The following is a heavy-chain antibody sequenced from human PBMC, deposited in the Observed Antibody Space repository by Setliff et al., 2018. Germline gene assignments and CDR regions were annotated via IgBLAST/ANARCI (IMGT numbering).Heavy chain of an antibody. V-gene: IGHV3-7*01. J-gene: IGHJ6*02. CDR2: IKQDGSEK. CDR3: ARDHVYGSQYYYYYYGMDV. Sequence: GGSLRLSCAASGFTFSSYWMSWVRQAPGKGLEWVANIKQDGSEKYYVDSVKGRFTIFRDNAKNSLYLQMNSLRAEDTAVYYCARDHVYGSQYYYYYYGMDVWGQGTTVTVSS. CDR1: GFTFSSYW. D-gene: IGHD3-10*01.